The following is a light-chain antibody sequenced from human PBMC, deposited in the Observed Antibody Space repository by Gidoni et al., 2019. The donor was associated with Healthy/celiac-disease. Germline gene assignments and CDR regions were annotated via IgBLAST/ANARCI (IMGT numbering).Light chain of an antibody. CDR3: QQRSNWPPGYT. V-gene: IGKV3-11*01. CDR2: DAS. J-gene: IGKJ2*01. Sequence: EIVLTQSPATLSLSPGERATLSCRASQSVSSYLAWYQQKPGQAPRLLFYDASNRATGIPAMFSGSGSGTDFTLTISSLEPEDFAVYYCQQRSNWPPGYTFGQGTKLEIK. CDR1: QSVSSY.